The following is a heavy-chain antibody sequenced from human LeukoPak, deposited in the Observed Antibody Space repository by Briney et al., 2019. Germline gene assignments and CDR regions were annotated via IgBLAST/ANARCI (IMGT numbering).Heavy chain of an antibody. J-gene: IGHJ4*02. CDR3: AISAMVRGVMYYLDY. Sequence: ASVKVSCKASGYTFTSYYMHWVRQAPGQGLEWMGIINPSGGSTSYAQKFQGRVTMTRDTSTSTVYMELSSLRSEDTAVYYCAISAMVRGVMYYLDYWGQGTLVTVSS. CDR2: INPSGGST. V-gene: IGHV1-46*01. CDR1: GYTFTSYY. D-gene: IGHD3-10*01.